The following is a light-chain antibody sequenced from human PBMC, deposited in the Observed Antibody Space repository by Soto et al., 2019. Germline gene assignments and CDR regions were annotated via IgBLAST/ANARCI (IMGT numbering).Light chain of an antibody. CDR2: DAS. Sequence: PGKRATLSCRASQSVNSNLAWYRQKPGQAPRLLISDASTRATGVPARFSGSGSGTEFTLTISSLLSEDSGIYYCQQYNFWPPLTFGGGTKVEIK. CDR1: QSVNSN. CDR3: QQYNFWPPLT. V-gene: IGKV3-15*01. J-gene: IGKJ4*01.